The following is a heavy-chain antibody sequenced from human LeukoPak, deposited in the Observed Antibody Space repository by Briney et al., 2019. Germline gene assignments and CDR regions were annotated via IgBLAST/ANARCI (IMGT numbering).Heavy chain of an antibody. Sequence: ASVKVSCKVSGYTLTELSMHWVRQAPGKGLEWMGGFDPEDGETIHAQKFQGRVTMTEDTSTDTAYMELSSLRSEDTAVYYCATKPALLQEWYIGDYFDYWGQGTLVTVSS. CDR1: GYTLTELS. D-gene: IGHD3-3*01. V-gene: IGHV1-24*01. CDR2: FDPEDGET. J-gene: IGHJ4*02. CDR3: ATKPALLQEWYIGDYFDY.